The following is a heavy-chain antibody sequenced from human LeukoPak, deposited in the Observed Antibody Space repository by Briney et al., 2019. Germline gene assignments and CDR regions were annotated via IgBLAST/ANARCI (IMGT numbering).Heavy chain of an antibody. CDR1: GGSISSGGYY. J-gene: IGHJ3*02. CDR2: IYYSGST. CDR3: ARGSLTYYDSSGYYYRAFDI. Sequence: SETLSLTCTVSGGSISSGGYYWSWVRQHPGKGLEWIGYIYYSGSTYYNPSLKSRVTISVDTSKNQFSLKLSSVTAADTAVYYCARGSLTYYDSSGYYYRAFDIWGQGTMVTVSS. D-gene: IGHD3-22*01. V-gene: IGHV4-31*03.